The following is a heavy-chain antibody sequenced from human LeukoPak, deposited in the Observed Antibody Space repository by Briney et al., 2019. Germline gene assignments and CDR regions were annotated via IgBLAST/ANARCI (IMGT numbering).Heavy chain of an antibody. V-gene: IGHV3-21*01. CDR2: ISSSGSYI. J-gene: IGHJ4*02. D-gene: IGHD3/OR15-3a*01. Sequence: GGSLRPSCAASGFSFSTYTMNWVRQAPGKGLEWVSSISSSGSYIYYADSVKGRFTISRDNAKNSLYLQMNSLRAEDTALYYCAGDWTGGGGFWGQGTLVTVSS. CDR1: GFSFSTYT. CDR3: AGDWTGGGGF.